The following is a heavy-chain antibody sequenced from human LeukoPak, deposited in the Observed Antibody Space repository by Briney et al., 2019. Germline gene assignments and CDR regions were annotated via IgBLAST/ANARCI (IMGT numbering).Heavy chain of an antibody. Sequence: PGGSLRLSCAASGFTFSSYGMHWVRQALGKGLEWVAFIRYDGSNKYYADSVKGRFTISRDNSKNTLYLQMNSLRAEDTAVYYCAKGYQLLPTGVDYWGQGTLVTVSS. CDR1: GFTFSSYG. CDR3: AKGYQLLPTGVDY. D-gene: IGHD2-2*01. J-gene: IGHJ4*02. CDR2: IRYDGSNK. V-gene: IGHV3-30*02.